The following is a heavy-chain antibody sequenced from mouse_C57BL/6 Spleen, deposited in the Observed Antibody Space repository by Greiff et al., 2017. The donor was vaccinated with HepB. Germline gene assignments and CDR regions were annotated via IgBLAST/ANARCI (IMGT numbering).Heavy chain of an antibody. Sequence: EVNVVESGGGLVQPKGSLKLSCAASGFSFNTYAMNWVRQAPGKGLEWVARIRSKSNNYATYYADSVKDRFTISRDDSESMLYLQMNNLKTEDTAMYYCVRHGGGPYAMDYWGQGTSVTVSS. CDR3: VRHGGGPYAMDY. J-gene: IGHJ4*01. CDR1: GFSFNTYA. D-gene: IGHD3-3*01. CDR2: IRSKSNNYAT. V-gene: IGHV10-1*01.